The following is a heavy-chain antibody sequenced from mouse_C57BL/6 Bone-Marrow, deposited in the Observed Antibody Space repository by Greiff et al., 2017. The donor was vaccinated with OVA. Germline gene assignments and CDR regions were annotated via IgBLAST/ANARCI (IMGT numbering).Heavy chain of an antibody. D-gene: IGHD1-1*01. CDR2: ISSGGSYT. J-gene: IGHJ1*03. V-gene: IGHV5-6*01. Sequence: EVKLQESGGDLVKPGGSLKLSCAASGFTFSSYGMSWVRQTPDKRLEWVATISSGGSYTYYPDSVKGRFTISRDNAKNTLYLQMSSLKSEDTAMYYCAREGITTVVANFDVWGTGTTVTVSS. CDR3: AREGITTVVANFDV. CDR1: GFTFSSYG.